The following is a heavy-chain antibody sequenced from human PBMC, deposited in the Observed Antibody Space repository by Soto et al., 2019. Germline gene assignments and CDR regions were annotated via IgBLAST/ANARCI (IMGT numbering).Heavy chain of an antibody. CDR2: IIPILGIA. CDR3: AKRNSSGWYGYDY. Sequence: SVKVSCKASGGTFSSYTISWVRQAPGQGLEWMGRIIPILGIANYAQKFQGRVTITADKSTSTAYMELSSLRSEDTAVYYCAKRNSSGWYGYDYWGQGTLVTVSS. D-gene: IGHD6-19*01. V-gene: IGHV1-69*02. J-gene: IGHJ4*02. CDR1: GGTFSSYT.